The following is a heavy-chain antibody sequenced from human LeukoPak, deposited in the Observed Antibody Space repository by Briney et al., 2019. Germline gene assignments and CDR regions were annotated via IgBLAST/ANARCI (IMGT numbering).Heavy chain of an antibody. Sequence: SETLSLTCAVLGGPFSDYYWSWIRRPPGKGLEWLGEINHSGSANYMPSLKSRVSISVDTSKNQFSLRLSSVTAADTAFYYCARGRFGGHSYYYMDVWGKGTAVTVSS. J-gene: IGHJ6*03. CDR3: ARGRFGGHSYYYMDV. V-gene: IGHV4-34*01. D-gene: IGHD3-3*01. CDR2: INHSGSA. CDR1: GGPFSDYY.